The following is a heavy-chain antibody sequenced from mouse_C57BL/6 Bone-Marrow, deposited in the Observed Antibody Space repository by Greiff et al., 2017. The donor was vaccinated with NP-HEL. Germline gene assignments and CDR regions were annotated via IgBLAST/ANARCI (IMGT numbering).Heavy chain of an antibody. J-gene: IGHJ4*01. Sequence: EVHLVESEGGLVQPGSSMKLSCTASGFTFSDYYMAWVRQVPDKGLEWVANINYDGSRHYYMDSLKSRFTIARDNAKNIRYLQMSSLKSEDTATYYCARDDYVAMDYWGQGTSVTVSS. V-gene: IGHV5-16*01. CDR3: ARDDYVAMDY. CDR1: GFTFSDYY. CDR2: INYDGSRH.